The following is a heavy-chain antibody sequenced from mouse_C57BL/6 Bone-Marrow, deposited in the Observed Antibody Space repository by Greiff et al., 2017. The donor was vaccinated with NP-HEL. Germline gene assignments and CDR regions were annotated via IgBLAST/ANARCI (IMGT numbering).Heavy chain of an antibody. CDR1: GYTFTSYG. Sequence: QVQLKESGAELARPGASVKLSCKASGYTFTSYGISWVKQRTGQGLEWIGEIYPRSGNTYYNEKFKGKATLTADKSSSTAYMELRSLTSEDSAVYFCARGRGTYYSNSCAMDYWGQGTSVTVSS. D-gene: IGHD2-5*01. CDR2: IYPRSGNT. V-gene: IGHV1-81*01. CDR3: ARGRGTYYSNSCAMDY. J-gene: IGHJ4*01.